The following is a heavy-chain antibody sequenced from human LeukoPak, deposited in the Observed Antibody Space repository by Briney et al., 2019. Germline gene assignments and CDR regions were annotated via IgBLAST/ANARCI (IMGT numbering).Heavy chain of an antibody. D-gene: IGHD1-26*01. CDR3: ARDGNRGAFDI. CDR2: IYYSGST. Sequence: SETLSLTCTVSGGTISSGGYYWSWIRQHPGKGLEWIGYIYYSGSTYYNPSLKSRVTISVDTSKNQFSLKLSSVTAADTAVYYCARDGNRGAFDIWGQGTMVTVSS. V-gene: IGHV4-31*03. CDR1: GGTISSGGYY. J-gene: IGHJ3*02.